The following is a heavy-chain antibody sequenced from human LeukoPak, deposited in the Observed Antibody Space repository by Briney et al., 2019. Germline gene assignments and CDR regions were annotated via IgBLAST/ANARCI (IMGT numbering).Heavy chain of an antibody. CDR1: GFSFSDYS. Sequence: GGSLRLSCAASGFSFSDYSMNWVRQAPGKGLEWVSSISSSGNYIYYADSVMGRFTVSRDNAKDSLYLQMNSLRAEDTAVYYCAELGITMIGGVWGKGTTVTISS. D-gene: IGHD3-10*02. J-gene: IGHJ6*04. CDR2: ISSSGNYI. V-gene: IGHV3-21*01. CDR3: AELGITMIGGV.